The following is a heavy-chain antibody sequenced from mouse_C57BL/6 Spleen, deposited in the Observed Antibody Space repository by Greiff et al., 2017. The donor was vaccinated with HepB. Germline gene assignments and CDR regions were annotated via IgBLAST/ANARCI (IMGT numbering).Heavy chain of an antibody. D-gene: IGHD1-1*01. CDR3: ARGLRFHWYFDV. Sequence: QVQLQQPGAELVKPGASVKMSCKASGYTFTSYWITWVKQRPGQGLEWIGDIYPGSGSTNYNEKFKSKATLTVDTSSSTAYMQLSSLTSEDSAVYYCARGLRFHWYFDVWGTGTTVTVSS. V-gene: IGHV1-55*01. CDR1: GYTFTSYW. CDR2: IYPGSGST. J-gene: IGHJ1*03.